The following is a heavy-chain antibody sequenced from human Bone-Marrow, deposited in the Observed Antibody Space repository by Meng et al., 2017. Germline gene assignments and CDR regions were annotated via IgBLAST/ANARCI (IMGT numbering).Heavy chain of an antibody. D-gene: IGHD4-17*01. Sequence: QVQLVQLGPEGKKPGASVKVSCKASGYTFTADGMNWVRQAPGQGLEWMGWINTNTGDPRYAQGFTGRFVFSLDTSVSTAYLEINSLKAEDTAVYYCARTNDHGDHLLPLDYWGQGTLVTVFS. CDR3: ARTNDHGDHLLPLDY. J-gene: IGHJ4*02. V-gene: IGHV7-4-1*02. CDR1: GYTFTADG. CDR2: INTNTGDP.